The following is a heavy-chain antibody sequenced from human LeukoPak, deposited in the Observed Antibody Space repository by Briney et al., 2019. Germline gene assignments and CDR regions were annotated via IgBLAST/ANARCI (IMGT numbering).Heavy chain of an antibody. Sequence: GGSLRLSCAASGFSFSNYAISWVRQAPGKGREWVSVISGSGGTTFYADPVKRRFTISRDNSNNTLYLQMNSLRVGDTADYYCAKGRTVLNDALDVWGQGTMVTVSS. D-gene: IGHD4-11*01. CDR3: AKGRTVLNDALDV. CDR2: ISGSGGTT. V-gene: IGHV3-23*01. J-gene: IGHJ3*01. CDR1: GFSFSNYA.